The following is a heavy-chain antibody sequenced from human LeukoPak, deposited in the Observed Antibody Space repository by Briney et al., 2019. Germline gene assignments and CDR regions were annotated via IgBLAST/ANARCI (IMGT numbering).Heavy chain of an antibody. V-gene: IGHV4-34*01. Sequence: SETLSLTCAVYGGSFSGYYWSWIRQPPGKGLEWIGEINHSGSTNYNPSLKGRVTISVDTSKNQFSLKLSSVTAADTAVYYCARGGYCSSTSCYIPKIFDYWGQGTLVTVSS. J-gene: IGHJ4*02. CDR2: INHSGST. CDR3: ARGGYCSSTSCYIPKIFDY. D-gene: IGHD2-2*02. CDR1: GGSFSGYY.